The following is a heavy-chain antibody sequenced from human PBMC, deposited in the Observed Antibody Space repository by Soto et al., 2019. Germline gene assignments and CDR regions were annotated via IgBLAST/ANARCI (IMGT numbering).Heavy chain of an antibody. J-gene: IGHJ4*02. CDR2: ISGTAVST. Sequence: EVVLLESGGGLAQPGGSLRLSCVASGFTFSKYAMNWVRQAPGKGLEWVASISGTAVSTDYADSVKGRFTISRDNSKNTVSLQMDNLRVEDTATYYCARDDGLRTVDYWGQGTLVNVSS. V-gene: IGHV3-23*01. D-gene: IGHD3-16*01. CDR1: GFTFSKYA. CDR3: ARDDGLRTVDY.